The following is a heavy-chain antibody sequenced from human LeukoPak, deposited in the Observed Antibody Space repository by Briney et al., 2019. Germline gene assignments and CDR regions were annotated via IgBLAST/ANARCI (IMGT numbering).Heavy chain of an antibody. V-gene: IGHV3-7*01. D-gene: IGHD5-24*01. CDR1: GFTFSTSW. J-gene: IGHJ2*01. CDR2: INPDGGEQ. CDR3: AREERDGYNYYWYFDL. Sequence: GGSLRLSCAASGFTFSTSWMSWVRQAPGKGLEWVATINPDGGEQYYVDSVKGRFTISRDNAKNSLYLQMNSLRAEDTAVYYCAREERDGYNYYWYFDLWGRGTLVTVSS.